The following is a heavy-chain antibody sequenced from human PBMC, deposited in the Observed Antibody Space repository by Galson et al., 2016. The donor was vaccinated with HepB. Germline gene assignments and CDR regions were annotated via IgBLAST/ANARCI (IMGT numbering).Heavy chain of an antibody. D-gene: IGHD5-12*01. CDR2: ISSHSSNI. Sequence: SLRLSCAASGFTFNYYGMIWVRQAPGKGLEWVSFISSHSSNIYYEDSVNGRFTISRDNAYNSLYLQMNSLRVEDTAVYYCVRGAGGYAPHFDYWGQGTLVTVSS. J-gene: IGHJ4*02. CDR3: VRGAGGYAPHFDY. V-gene: IGHV3-21*01. CDR1: GFTFNYYG.